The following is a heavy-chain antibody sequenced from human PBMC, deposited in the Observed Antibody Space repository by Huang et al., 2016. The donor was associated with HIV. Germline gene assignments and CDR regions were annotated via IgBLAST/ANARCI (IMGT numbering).Heavy chain of an antibody. CDR1: GGSISTHY. V-gene: IGHV4-59*11. CDR2: IDYSGST. D-gene: IGHD3-3*01. J-gene: IGHJ4*02. CDR3: ARDHHDFWRGYRRMYFFDH. Sequence: QVQLQESGPGLVKPSETLSLTCTVYGGSISTHYWSWIRQPPGKGLEWLGSIDYSGSTTYCPPLRSRVTILLDTSKNQFSLRVNSVTAADTAMYYCARDHHDFWRGYRRMYFFDHWGQGTLVTVSS.